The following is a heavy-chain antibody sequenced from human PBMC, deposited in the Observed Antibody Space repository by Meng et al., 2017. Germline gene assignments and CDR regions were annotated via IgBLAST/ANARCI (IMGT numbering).Heavy chain of an antibody. CDR1: GFTFDDYG. J-gene: IGHJ4*02. Sequence: GSRKISGAASGFTFDDYGMSWVRQAPGKGLEWVSGINWNGGSTGYADSVKGRFTISRDNAKNSLYLQMNSLRAEDTALYYCARAGLSSGWSRELDYWGQGTLVTVSS. CDR2: INWNGGST. D-gene: IGHD6-19*01. V-gene: IGHV3-20*04. CDR3: ARAGLSSGWSRELDY.